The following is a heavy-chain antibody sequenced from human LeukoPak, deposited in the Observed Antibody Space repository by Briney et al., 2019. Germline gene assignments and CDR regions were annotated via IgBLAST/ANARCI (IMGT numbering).Heavy chain of an antibody. J-gene: IGHJ5*02. CDR2: IYYSGST. Sequence: SETLSLTCTVSGGSIRSYYWSWIRQPPGKGLEWIGYIYYSGSTNYNPSLKSRVTISVDTSKNQFSLKLSSVTAADTAVYYCARAAAAAVNWFDPWGQGTLVTVSS. CDR1: GGSIRSYY. V-gene: IGHV4-59*01. D-gene: IGHD6-13*01. CDR3: ARAAAAAVNWFDP.